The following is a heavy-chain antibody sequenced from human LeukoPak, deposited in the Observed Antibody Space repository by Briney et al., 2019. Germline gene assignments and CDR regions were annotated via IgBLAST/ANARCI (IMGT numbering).Heavy chain of an antibody. D-gene: IGHD2-2*01. CDR1: GGSISSYY. J-gene: IGHJ5*02. CDR3: ARHGVPAAISNWFDP. V-gene: IGHV4-39*01. CDR2: IYYSGST. Sequence: PSETLSLTCTVSGGSISSYYWGWIRQPPGKGLEWIGSIYYSGSTYYNPSLKSRVTISVDTSKNQFSLKLSSVTAADTAVYYCARHGVPAAISNWFDPWGQGTLVTVSS.